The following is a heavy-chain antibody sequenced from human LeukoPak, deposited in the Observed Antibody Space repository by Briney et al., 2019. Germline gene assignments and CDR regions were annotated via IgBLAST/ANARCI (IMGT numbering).Heavy chain of an antibody. CDR3: AGDPSNTSGRYQYFDI. Sequence: GTSVKVSCKASGGTFSSYAITWVRQAPGQGLEWLGWISAYNGDAIYPREFQGRVTLTTDTSTTTAYMELRSLRSDDTAVYYCAGDPSNTSGRYQYFDIWGRGTLVTVSS. CDR2: ISAYNGDA. CDR1: GGTFSSYA. V-gene: IGHV1-18*01. D-gene: IGHD6-19*01. J-gene: IGHJ2*01.